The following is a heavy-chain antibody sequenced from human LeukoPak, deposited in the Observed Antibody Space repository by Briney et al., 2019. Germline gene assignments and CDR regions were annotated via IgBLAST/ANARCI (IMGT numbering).Heavy chain of an antibody. Sequence: PGGSLRLFCAASGLTFSSYGMQWVRQAPGEGREWVADIWYDGSNKYYADSVKGRFTISRDSSKNTLYLQMNSLRAEDTAVYYCARDMWDILTGYYHPDYWGQGTLVTVSS. D-gene: IGHD3-9*01. CDR3: ARDMWDILTGYYHPDY. V-gene: IGHV3-33*01. CDR2: IWYDGSNK. J-gene: IGHJ4*02. CDR1: GLTFSSYG.